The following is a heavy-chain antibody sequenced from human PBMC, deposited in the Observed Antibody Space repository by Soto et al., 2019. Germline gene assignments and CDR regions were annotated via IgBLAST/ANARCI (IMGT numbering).Heavy chain of an antibody. CDR3: ARDMGFGDYNWFDP. D-gene: IGHD3-10*01. CDR2: IYYSGST. CDR1: GGSISSYY. V-gene: IGHV4-59*01. Sequence: PSETLSLTCTVSGGSISSYYWSWIRQPPGEGLEWIGYIYYSGSTNYNPSLKSRVTISVDTSKNQFSLKLSSVTAADTAVYYCARDMGFGDYNWFDPWGQGTLVTVSS. J-gene: IGHJ5*02.